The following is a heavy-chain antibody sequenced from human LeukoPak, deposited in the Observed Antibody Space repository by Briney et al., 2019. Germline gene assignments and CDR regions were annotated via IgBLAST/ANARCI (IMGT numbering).Heavy chain of an antibody. CDR2: ITSSGSTI. J-gene: IGHJ4*02. Sequence: GGSLRLSCAASGFTFSDYHMSWFRQAPGKGLEWLSYITSSGSTIYYADSVKGRFTISRDNAKNSLYLQMNSQRADDTAVYYCARCSDWGGDYWGQGTLVTVSS. CDR3: ARCSDWGGDY. D-gene: IGHD5-12*01. CDR1: GFTFSDYH. V-gene: IGHV3-11*04.